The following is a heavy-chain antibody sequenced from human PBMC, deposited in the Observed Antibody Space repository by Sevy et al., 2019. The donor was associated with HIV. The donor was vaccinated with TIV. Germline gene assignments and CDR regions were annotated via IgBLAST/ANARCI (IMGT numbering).Heavy chain of an antibody. J-gene: IGHJ4*02. CDR2: ISGNGDTV. Sequence: GGSLRLSCTASGFPFATYAMSWVRQAKGKGLEWVSGISGNGDTVFYADSVKGRFTLSRDNSKYTVYLQMNSLRAEDTAAYYCARVPAETGTKGYFDFWGQGTLVTVSS. D-gene: IGHD1-7*01. CDR1: GFPFATYA. V-gene: IGHV3-23*01. CDR3: ARVPAETGTKGYFDF.